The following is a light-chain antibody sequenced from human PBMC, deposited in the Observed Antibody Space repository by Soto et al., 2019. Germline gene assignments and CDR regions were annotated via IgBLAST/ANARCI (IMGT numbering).Light chain of an antibody. V-gene: IGKV3D-20*01. CDR1: QSLSTRF. CDR3: QQYGSSQWT. CDR2: DAS. J-gene: IGKJ1*01. Sequence: EIVLTQSPATLSLSPGERATLSCGASQSLSTRFLAWYQQKPGLAPRLLIYDASNRATGIPDRFMGSGSGADFTLTISGLEPEDFAVYYCQQYGSSQWTFGQGTKVEVK.